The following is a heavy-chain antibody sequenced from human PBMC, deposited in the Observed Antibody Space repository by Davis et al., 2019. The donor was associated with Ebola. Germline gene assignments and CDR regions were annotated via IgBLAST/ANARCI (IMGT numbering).Heavy chain of an antibody. CDR2: IIPIFGTA. J-gene: IGHJ3*02. CDR3: ARDRIVGVWGDAYEI. Sequence: SVKVSCKASGGTFSSYAISWVRQAPGQGLEWMGGIIPIFGTANYAQRFQGRVTITADESTSTAYMELRSLRSDDTAVYYCARDRIVGVWGDAYEIWGQGTMVTVSS. D-gene: IGHD1-26*01. CDR1: GGTFSSYA. V-gene: IGHV1-69*13.